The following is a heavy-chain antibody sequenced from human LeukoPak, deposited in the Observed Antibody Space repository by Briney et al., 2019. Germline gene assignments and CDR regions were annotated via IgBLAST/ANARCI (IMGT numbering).Heavy chain of an antibody. Sequence: PSETLSLTCAVYVGSFSGYYWSWIRHPPGKGLEWIGEINHSGSTNYNPSLKSRVTISVDTSKNQFSLMLSSVTAADTAVYYCARARIGAAGNDAFDIWGQGTMVTVSS. D-gene: IGHD6-13*01. CDR2: INHSGST. J-gene: IGHJ3*02. CDR3: ARARIGAAGNDAFDI. V-gene: IGHV4-34*01. CDR1: VGSFSGYY.